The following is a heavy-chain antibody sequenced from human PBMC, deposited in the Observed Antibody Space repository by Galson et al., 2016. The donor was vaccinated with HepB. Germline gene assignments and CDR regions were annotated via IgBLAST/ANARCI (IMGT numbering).Heavy chain of an antibody. J-gene: IGHJ4*02. CDR1: GYSVSSNSAT. CDR2: TYFRSKWYN. CDR3: ARATSSSWYVLDH. Sequence: CAISGYSVSSNSATWNWIRQSPSRGLEWLGRTYFRSKWYNDYAVSVKSRITVNVDTPKNQFSLQLNSVTPGDAALYYCARATSSSWYVLDHWGQGTLVAVSS. V-gene: IGHV6-1*01. D-gene: IGHD6-13*01.